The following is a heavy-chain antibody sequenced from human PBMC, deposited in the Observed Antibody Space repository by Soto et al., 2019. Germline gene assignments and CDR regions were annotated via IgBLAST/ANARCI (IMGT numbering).Heavy chain of an antibody. V-gene: IGHV3-23*01. Sequence: VGSLRLSCVGSGFTFGNYAMSWVRQAPGKGLEWVSSITGIDGRTYYADSVKGRFTISRDNPKNTLYLQMNNLRAEDTAMFYCAKDRGPYCSGGICYPPSWFDPWGQGTQVTVSS. CDR3: AKDRGPYCSGGICYPPSWFDP. CDR1: GFTFGNYA. J-gene: IGHJ5*02. D-gene: IGHD2-15*01. CDR2: ITGIDGRT.